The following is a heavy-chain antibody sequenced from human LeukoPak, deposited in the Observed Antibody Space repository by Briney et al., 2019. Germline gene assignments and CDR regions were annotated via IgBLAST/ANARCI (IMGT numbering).Heavy chain of an antibody. CDR1: GFTFGNYY. CDR3: ASDLGRTAGY. CDR2: INQDGSDK. D-gene: IGHD1-14*01. J-gene: IGHJ4*02. Sequence: GGSLRLSCAASGFTFGNYYLSWVRQAPGKGLEWVANINQDGSDKYYVDSVKGRFTISRDNAKNSLYLHMNSLRAEDTAVYYCASDLGRTAGYWGQGTLVTVSS. V-gene: IGHV3-7*01.